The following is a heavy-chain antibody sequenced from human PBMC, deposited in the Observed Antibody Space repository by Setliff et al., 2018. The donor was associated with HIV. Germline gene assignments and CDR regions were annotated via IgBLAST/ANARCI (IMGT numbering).Heavy chain of an antibody. D-gene: IGHD5-18*01. CDR3: ARKLQPGYGMDV. CDR1: GFTFTSYW. CDR2: INQDGNEK. V-gene: IGHV3-7*01. J-gene: IGHJ6*01. Sequence: LRLSCAASGFTFTSYWMIWVLQAPGKGLEWVANINQDGNEKNYVDSVKGRFTISRDNTKNSLYLQMDSLRAEDTTVYYCARKLQPGYGMDVWGQGTTVTVSS.